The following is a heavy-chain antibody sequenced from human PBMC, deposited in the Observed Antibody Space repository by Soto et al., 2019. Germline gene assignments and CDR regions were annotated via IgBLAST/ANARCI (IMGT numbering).Heavy chain of an antibody. CDR2: INHSGST. D-gene: IGHD3-22*01. CDR3: ARVPQYYYDSSGYSKDY. CDR1: GGSFSGYY. Sequence: SETLSLTCAVYGGSFSGYYWSWIRQPPGKGLEWIGEINHSGSTNYNPSLKSRITISVDTSKNQFSLKLSSVTAADTAVYYCARVPQYYYDSSGYSKDYWGQGTLVTVSS. V-gene: IGHV4-34*01. J-gene: IGHJ4*02.